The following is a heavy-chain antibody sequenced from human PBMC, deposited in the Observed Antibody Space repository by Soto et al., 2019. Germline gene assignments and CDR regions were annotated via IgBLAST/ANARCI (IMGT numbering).Heavy chain of an antibody. D-gene: IGHD6-6*01. CDR1: GGSISSGDYY. J-gene: IGHJ5*02. V-gene: IGHV4-30-4*01. Sequence: LSLTCTVSGGSISSGDYYWSWIRQPPGKGLEWIGYIYYSGSTYYNPSLKSRVTISVDTSKNQFSLKLSSVTAADTAVYYCARARLGIAARPNWFDPWGQGTLVTVSS. CDR2: IYYSGST. CDR3: ARARLGIAARPNWFDP.